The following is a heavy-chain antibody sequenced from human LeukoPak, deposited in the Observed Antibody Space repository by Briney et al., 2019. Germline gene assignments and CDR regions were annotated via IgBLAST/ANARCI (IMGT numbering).Heavy chain of an antibody. Sequence: PGRSLRLSCAASGFTFSSYAMHWVRQAPGKGLEWVAVISYDGSNKYYADSVKGRFTISRDNSKNTLYLQMNSLRAEDTAVYDCARAHMITSPFDYWGQGTLVTVSS. J-gene: IGHJ4*02. V-gene: IGHV3-30-3*01. CDR3: ARAHMITSPFDY. CDR1: GFTFSSYA. CDR2: ISYDGSNK. D-gene: IGHD3-16*01.